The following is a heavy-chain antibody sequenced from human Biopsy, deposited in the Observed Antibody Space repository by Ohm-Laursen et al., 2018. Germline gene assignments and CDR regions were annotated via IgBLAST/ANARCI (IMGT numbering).Heavy chain of an antibody. J-gene: IGHJ2*01. V-gene: IGHV3-23*01. CDR2: ISSTGNST. D-gene: IGHD4/OR15-4a*01. Sequence: SLRLSCTASGFTFATYGMSWVRQAPGEGLEWVSGISSTGNSTYYADSVKGRFTISRDNSKNTLYLQLNSLRVEDTALYYCAKDRRTMRVWYFDLWAVAPWSLSPQ. CDR3: AKDRRTMRVWYFDL. CDR1: GFTFATYG.